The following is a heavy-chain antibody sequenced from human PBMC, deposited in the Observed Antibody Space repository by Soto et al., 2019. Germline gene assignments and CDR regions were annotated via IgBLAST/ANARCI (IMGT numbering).Heavy chain of an antibody. Sequence: DVQLLESGGGLVQRGGSLRLSCAASGFTFSTYGMTWVRQAPGKGLEWVSYGGSGGSTYYADSVKGRFIISRDNSKNTLYLQMTSLRAEHTAVYYCVKFRGRAYHYYYMDVWGNGTTVTVSS. CDR3: VKFRGRAYHYYYMDV. CDR2: YGGSGGST. D-gene: IGHD3-16*01. J-gene: IGHJ6*03. CDR1: GFTFSTYG. V-gene: IGHV3-23*01.